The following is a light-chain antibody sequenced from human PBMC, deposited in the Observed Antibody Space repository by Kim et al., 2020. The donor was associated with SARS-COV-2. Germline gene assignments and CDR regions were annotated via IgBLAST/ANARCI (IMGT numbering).Light chain of an antibody. V-gene: IGKV3-20*01. CDR3: HKYGVSPRT. CDR1: QRLGSAY. Sequence: EIVLTQSPVTLSLSLGQSATLSCRASQRLGSAYIAWFQQRPGQSPRLLVFGGDGRATGIPDRFSGSGSGTDFTLTISRLEPEDFAVYYFHKYGVSPRTFGPGTRLEIK. CDR2: GGD. J-gene: IGKJ5*01.